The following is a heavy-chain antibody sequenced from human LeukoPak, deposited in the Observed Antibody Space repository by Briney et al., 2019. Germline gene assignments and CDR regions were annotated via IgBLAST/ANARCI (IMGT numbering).Heavy chain of an antibody. V-gene: IGHV3-23*01. J-gene: IGHJ4*02. D-gene: IGHD5-12*01. CDR1: GFTFSGYG. Sequence: GGSLRLSCAASGFTFSGYGMHWVRQASGKGLEWVSVIGGSNGITFYVGSVKGRFTISRDNSKDTLYLQMNSLRAEDTAVYYCARNENSGWGYFDYWGQGTLVTVSS. CDR3: ARNENSGWGYFDY. CDR2: IGGSNGIT.